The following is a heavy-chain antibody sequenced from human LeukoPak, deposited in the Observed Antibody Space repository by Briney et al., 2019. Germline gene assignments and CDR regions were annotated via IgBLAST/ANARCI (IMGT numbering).Heavy chain of an antibody. CDR1: GFIFDDYA. CDR2: ISWNSGSI. CDR3: AKDMRYRQLATLNCFDP. D-gene: IGHD6-13*01. J-gene: IGHJ5*02. Sequence: PGRSLRLSCAASGFIFDDYAMHWVRQAPGKGLEWVSGISWNSGSIGYADSVKGRFTISRDNAKNSLYLQMNSLRDEDTALYYCAKDMRYRQLATLNCFDPWGQGTLVTVSS. V-gene: IGHV3-9*01.